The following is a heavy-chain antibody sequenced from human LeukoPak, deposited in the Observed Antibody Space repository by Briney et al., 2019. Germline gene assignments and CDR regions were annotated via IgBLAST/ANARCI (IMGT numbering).Heavy chain of an antibody. D-gene: IGHD3-3*01. CDR2: ISYDGSNK. V-gene: IGHV3-30-3*01. CDR3: ARHRDFWSGYRVRDYYFDY. J-gene: IGHJ4*02. Sequence: GESLRLSCAVSGVTFSSYAMNWVRQAPGKGLEWVGVISYDGSNKYYAHPVKGRFTISRDNSKNALDLQMNSLRAEDTAVHYCARHRDFWSGYRVRDYYFDYWGQGTLVTVSS. CDR1: GVTFSSYA.